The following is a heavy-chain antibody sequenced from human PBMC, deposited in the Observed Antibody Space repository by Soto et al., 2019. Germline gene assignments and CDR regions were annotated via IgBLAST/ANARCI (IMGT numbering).Heavy chain of an antibody. CDR1: GFTFSSYG. V-gene: IGHV3-30*18. CDR2: ISYDGSNK. J-gene: IGHJ4*02. CDR3: AKARARYYDSSGYYPFDY. Sequence: PGGSLRLSCEASGFTFSSYGMHWVRQAPGKGLEWVAVISYDGSNKYYADSVKGRFTISRDNSKNTLYLQMNSLRAEDTAVYYCAKARARYYDSSGYYPFDYWGQGTLVTAPQ. D-gene: IGHD3-22*01.